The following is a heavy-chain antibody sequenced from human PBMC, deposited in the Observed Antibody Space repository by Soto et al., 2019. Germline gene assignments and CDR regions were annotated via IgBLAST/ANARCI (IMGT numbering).Heavy chain of an antibody. CDR3: ARNIVVVPAANPADYYYYGMDV. CDR2: IIPIFGTA. Sequence: QVQLVQSGAEVKKPGSSVKVSCKASGGTFSSYAISWVRQAPGQGLEWMGGIIPIFGTANYAQKFQGRVTITADESTSTAYMELSRLRSEDTAVYYCARNIVVVPAANPADYYYYGMDVWGQGTTVTVSS. J-gene: IGHJ6*02. D-gene: IGHD2-2*01. V-gene: IGHV1-69*01. CDR1: GGTFSSYA.